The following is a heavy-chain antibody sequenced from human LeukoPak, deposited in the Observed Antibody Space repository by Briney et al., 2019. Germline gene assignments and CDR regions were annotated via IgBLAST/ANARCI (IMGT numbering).Heavy chain of an antibody. CDR1: GGSISSGSYY. CDR3: AREAVIVGAIAGDAFDI. Sequence: SQTLSLTCTDSGGSISSGSYYWSWIRQPAGKGLEWIGRIYTSGSTNYNPSLKSRVTISVDTSKNQFSLKLSSVTAADTAVYYCAREAVIVGAIAGDAFDIWGQGTMVTVSS. J-gene: IGHJ3*02. CDR2: IYTSGST. D-gene: IGHD1-26*01. V-gene: IGHV4-61*02.